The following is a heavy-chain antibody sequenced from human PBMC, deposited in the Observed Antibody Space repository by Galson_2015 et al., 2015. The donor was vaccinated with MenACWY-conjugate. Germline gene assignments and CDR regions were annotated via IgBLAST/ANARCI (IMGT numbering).Heavy chain of an antibody. D-gene: IGHD1-14*01. J-gene: IGHJ4*02. V-gene: IGHV3-30-3*01. CDR3: ARDFIGGMPDYFDY. Sequence: SLRLSCAGSGVSFSDYAIHWVRQAPGKGLEWVAVISSDGTIEVYADSVKGRFTVSRDNSKNTVYLQMNSLLADDTAPYYCARDFIGGMPDYFDYWGQGTLVSVST. CDR2: ISSDGTIE. CDR1: GVSFSDYA.